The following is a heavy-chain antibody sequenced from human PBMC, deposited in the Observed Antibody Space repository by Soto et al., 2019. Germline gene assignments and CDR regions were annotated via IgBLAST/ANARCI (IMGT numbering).Heavy chain of an antibody. CDR3: ARWTGSNYSGYFDY. CDR1: GFIFSSHG. D-gene: IGHD1-26*01. V-gene: IGHV3-33*03. J-gene: IGHJ4*02. CDR2: ISSDGSKE. Sequence: GGSLRLSCAASGFIFSSHGMHWVRQAPGKGLEWVALISSDGSKEYYRDSVKGRFTIFRDTSKNTMYLQMNSLRVEETAVYYCARWTGSNYSGYFDYWGQGTLVTVSS.